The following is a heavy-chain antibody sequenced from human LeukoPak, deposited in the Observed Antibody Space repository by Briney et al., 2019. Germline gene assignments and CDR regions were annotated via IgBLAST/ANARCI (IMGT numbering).Heavy chain of an antibody. J-gene: IGHJ4*02. CDR2: IIPIFGTA. CDR3: ARVVGDSGSYYVDY. V-gene: IGHV1-69*05. CDR1: GGTFSSYA. Sequence: ASVKVSCKASGGTFSSYAISWVRQAPGQGLEWMGGIIPIFGTANCAQKFQGRVTITTDESTSTAYMELSSLRSEDTAVYYCARVVGDSGSYYVDYWGQGTLVTVSS. D-gene: IGHD1-26*01.